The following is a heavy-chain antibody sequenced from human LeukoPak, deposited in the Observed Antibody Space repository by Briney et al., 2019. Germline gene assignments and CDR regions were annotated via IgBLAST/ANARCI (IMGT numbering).Heavy chain of an antibody. CDR3: ATGAPLLWFGDPSTARSAFDI. CDR2: FDPEDGET. D-gene: IGHD3-10*01. CDR1: GYTLTELS. V-gene: IGHV1-24*01. J-gene: IGHJ3*02. Sequence: ASVKVSCKVSGYTLTELSMHWVRQAPGKGFEWMGGFDPEDGETIYAQKFQGRVTMTEDTSTDTAYMELSSLRSEDTAVYYCATGAPLLWFGDPSTARSAFDIWGQGTMVTVSS.